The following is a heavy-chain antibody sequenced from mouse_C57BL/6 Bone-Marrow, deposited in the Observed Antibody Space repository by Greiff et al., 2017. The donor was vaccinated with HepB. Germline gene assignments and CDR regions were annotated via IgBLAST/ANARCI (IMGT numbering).Heavy chain of an antibody. CDR3: ATMVSWFAY. J-gene: IGHJ3*01. D-gene: IGHD1-1*02. CDR1: GFSLPSYG. V-gene: IGHV2-5*01. CDR2: LWRGGST. Sequence: VQLQQSGPGLAQPSQSLSITCTVSGFSLPSYGVHWVRQSPGTGMEWLGVLWRGGSTDYNAAFMSRLSNTKDNSKSQVFFKMNRLQADDTAIYYCATMVSWFAYWGQVTLVTVSA.